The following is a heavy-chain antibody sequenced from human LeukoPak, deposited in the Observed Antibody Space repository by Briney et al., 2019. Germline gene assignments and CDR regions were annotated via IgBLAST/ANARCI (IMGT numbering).Heavy chain of an antibody. V-gene: IGHV1-18*01. CDR3: ARADLPRGVMAAAGTGGPFDI. J-gene: IGHJ3*02. CDR2: ISAYNGNT. CDR1: GYTFTSYG. Sequence: GASVKVSCKASGYTFTSYGISWVRQAPGQGLEWMGWISAYNGNTNYAQKLQGRVTMTTDTSTSTAYMELRSLRSDDTAVYYCARADLPRGVMAAAGTGGPFDIWGQGTMVTVSS. D-gene: IGHD6-13*01.